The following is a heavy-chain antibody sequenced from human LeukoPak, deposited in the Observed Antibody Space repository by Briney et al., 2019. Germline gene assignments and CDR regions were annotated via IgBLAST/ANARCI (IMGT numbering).Heavy chain of an antibody. V-gene: IGHV3-48*01. Sequence: GGSLRLSCAASGFTFSSYSMNWVRQAPGKGLEWVSYISSSSSTIYYADSVKGRFTISRDNAKNSLYLRMNSLRAEDTAVYYCARDRAARPHYYMDVWGKGTTVTVSS. D-gene: IGHD6-6*01. J-gene: IGHJ6*03. CDR2: ISSSSSTI. CDR3: ARDRAARPHYYMDV. CDR1: GFTFSSYS.